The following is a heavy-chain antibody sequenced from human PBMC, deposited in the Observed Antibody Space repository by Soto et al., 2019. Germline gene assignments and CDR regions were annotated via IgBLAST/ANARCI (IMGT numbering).Heavy chain of an antibody. J-gene: IGHJ3*02. CDR1: GFTFSDYY. Sequence: GGSLRLSCAASGFTFSDYYMSWIRQAPGKGLEWVSYISSSGSTIYYANSVKGRFTISRDNAKNSLYLQMNSLRAEDTAVYYCARPTGIAVAGTRAFDIWGQGTMVTVSS. CDR3: ARPTGIAVAGTRAFDI. V-gene: IGHV3-11*01. CDR2: ISSSGSTI. D-gene: IGHD6-19*01.